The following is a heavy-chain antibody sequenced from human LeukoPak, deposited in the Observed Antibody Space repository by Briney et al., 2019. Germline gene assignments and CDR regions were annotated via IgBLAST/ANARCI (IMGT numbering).Heavy chain of an antibody. Sequence: GGSLRLSCAASGFTFSSYAMLWVRQAPGKGLEWVAVVSFDGDDKYYADSVKDRFTISRDNSQNTLYLQLNSLRAEDTAVYYCARDWTLNYWGQGTLVTVSS. D-gene: IGHD3/OR15-3a*01. CDR2: VSFDGDDK. V-gene: IGHV3-30-3*01. J-gene: IGHJ4*02. CDR3: ARDWTLNY. CDR1: GFTFSSYA.